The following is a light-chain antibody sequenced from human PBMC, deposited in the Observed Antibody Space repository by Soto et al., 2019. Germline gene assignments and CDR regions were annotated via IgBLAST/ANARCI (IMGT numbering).Light chain of an antibody. CDR1: QSVSSN. CDR3: QQYNDSYT. Sequence: EIVMTQSPATLSVSPGERATLSCRANQSVSSNLAWYQQRPGQAPMLLIYGTSIRATGIPARFSGSGSGAEFTLTISSLQSDDSAVYYCQQYNDSYTFGQGTKLEIK. J-gene: IGKJ2*01. V-gene: IGKV3D-15*01. CDR2: GTS.